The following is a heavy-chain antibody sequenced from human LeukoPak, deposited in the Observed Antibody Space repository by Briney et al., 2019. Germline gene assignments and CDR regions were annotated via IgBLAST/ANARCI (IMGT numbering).Heavy chain of an antibody. D-gene: IGHD3-16*01. CDR2: INPNNGDT. CDR1: GYTFTAYY. CDR3: ARVPVLIISPGLDY. Sequence: ASVKVSCKASGYTFTAYYIHWVRQAPGQGLECMGWINPNNGDTNYSHEFQGRVSITSDTSMSTVYMELSSLRSDDTAVYYCARVPVLIISPGLDYWGQGTLVTVSS. V-gene: IGHV1-2*07. J-gene: IGHJ4*02.